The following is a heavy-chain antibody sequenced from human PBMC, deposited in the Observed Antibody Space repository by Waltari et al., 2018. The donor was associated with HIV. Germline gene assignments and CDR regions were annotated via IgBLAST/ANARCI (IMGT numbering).Heavy chain of an antibody. CDR1: GGSISSGSYY. J-gene: IGHJ3*02. D-gene: IGHD3-22*01. CDR2: IYTSGST. Sequence: QVQLQESGPGLVKPSQTLSLTCTVSGGSISSGSYYWSWIRQPAGKGLGWIGRIYTSGSTNYNPSLKSRVTISVDTSKNQFSLKLSSVTAADTAVFYCAADSSGYLDASDIWGQGTMVTVSS. V-gene: IGHV4-61*02. CDR3: AADSSGYLDASDI.